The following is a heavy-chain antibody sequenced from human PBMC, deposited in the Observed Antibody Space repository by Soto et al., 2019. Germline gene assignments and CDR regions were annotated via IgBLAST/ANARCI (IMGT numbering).Heavy chain of an antibody. Sequence: GGSLRLSCAASKFTFSSYGMHWVRQAPGKGLEWVAVIWFDGSNEYYADSVKGRFTISRDNSKNTLYLQMNSLRAEDTAVYFCARDALSKLTGTFDYWGQGTLVTVSS. CDR2: IWFDGSNE. D-gene: IGHD7-27*01. J-gene: IGHJ4*02. V-gene: IGHV3-33*01. CDR3: ARDALSKLTGTFDY. CDR1: KFTFSSYG.